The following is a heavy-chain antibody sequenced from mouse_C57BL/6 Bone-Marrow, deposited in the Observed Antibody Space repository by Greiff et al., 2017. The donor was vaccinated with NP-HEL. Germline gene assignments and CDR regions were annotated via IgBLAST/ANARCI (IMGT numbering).Heavy chain of an antibody. CDR1: GYTFTSYW. Sequence: VQLQQSGAELVRPGASVKLSCKASGYTFTSYWMQWVKQRPGQGLEWIGEIDPSDSYTNYNKKFKGKATLPVDTSSSTAYMQLSSLTSEDSAVSYCASYCYGSIYWYFDVWGTGTTVTVSS. D-gene: IGHD1-1*01. J-gene: IGHJ1*03. V-gene: IGHV1-50*01. CDR2: IDPSDSYT. CDR3: ASYCYGSIYWYFDV.